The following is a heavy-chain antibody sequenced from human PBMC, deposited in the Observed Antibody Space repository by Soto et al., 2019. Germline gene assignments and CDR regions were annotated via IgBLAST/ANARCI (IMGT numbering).Heavy chain of an antibody. V-gene: IGHV3-74*01. J-gene: IGHJ4*02. D-gene: IGHD1-26*01. CDR3: ARGGAMGVDY. CDR1: GFTFNTHW. CDR2: IYFDGITT. Sequence: GSLRLSCTASGFTFNTHWMHWVRQAPGKGLVWVSRIYFDGITTNYADSVKGRLTVSRDNAKNTVYLHVNTLRDEDTAVYYCARGGAMGVDYWGQGTLVPSPQ.